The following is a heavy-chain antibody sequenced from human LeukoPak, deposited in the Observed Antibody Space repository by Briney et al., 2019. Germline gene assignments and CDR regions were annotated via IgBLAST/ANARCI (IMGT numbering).Heavy chain of an antibody. CDR1: GGSFNGYY. J-gene: IGHJ3*02. CDR3: ARVEWITMVRGVRAFDI. CDR2: INHSGST. Sequence: SETLSLTCAVYGGSFNGYYWSWIRQPPGKGLEWIGAINHSGSTNYNPSLKSRVTISVDTSKNQFSLKLSSVTAADTAVYYCARVEWITMVRGVRAFDIWGQGTMVTVSS. V-gene: IGHV4-34*01. D-gene: IGHD3-10*01.